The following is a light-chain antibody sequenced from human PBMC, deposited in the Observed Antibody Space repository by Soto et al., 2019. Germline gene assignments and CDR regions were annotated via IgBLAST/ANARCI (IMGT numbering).Light chain of an antibody. J-gene: IGLJ3*02. CDR3: AAWDDSLSGAWV. Sequence: QSVLTQPPSASGTPGQRVTISCSGSSSNIGSNYVYWYQQLPGTAPKLLIYGNNQRPSGVPDRFSGSKSGTSASLAISGLRSEDEADYYCAAWDDSLSGAWVFGGGTKVTVL. V-gene: IGLV1-47*01. CDR2: GNN. CDR1: SSNIGSNY.